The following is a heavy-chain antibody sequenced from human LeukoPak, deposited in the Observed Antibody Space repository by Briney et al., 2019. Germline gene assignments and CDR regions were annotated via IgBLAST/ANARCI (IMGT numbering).Heavy chain of an antibody. D-gene: IGHD1-1*01. Sequence: PSGTLSLTCAVSGGSISSSNWWSWVRQPPGKGLEWIGEIYHSGSTNYNPSLKSRVTISVDKSKNQFSLKLSSVTAADTAVYYCAGDGSTTGTTTDYWGQGTLVTVSS. CDR3: AGDGSTTGTTTDY. V-gene: IGHV4-4*02. CDR1: GGSISSSNW. CDR2: IYHSGST. J-gene: IGHJ4*02.